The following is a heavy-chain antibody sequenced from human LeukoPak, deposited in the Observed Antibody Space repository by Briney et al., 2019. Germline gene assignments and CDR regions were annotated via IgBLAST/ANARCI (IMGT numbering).Heavy chain of an antibody. CDR3: AKDLDYYGSGSPDY. V-gene: IGHV3-23*01. Sequence: GGSLRLSCAASGFTFSSYAMGWVRQAPGKGLGWVSAISGSGGSTYYADSVKGRFTISRDNSKNTLYLQMNSLRAEDTAVYYCAKDLDYYGSGSPDYWGQGTLVTVSS. J-gene: IGHJ4*02. D-gene: IGHD3-10*01. CDR1: GFTFSSYA. CDR2: ISGSGGST.